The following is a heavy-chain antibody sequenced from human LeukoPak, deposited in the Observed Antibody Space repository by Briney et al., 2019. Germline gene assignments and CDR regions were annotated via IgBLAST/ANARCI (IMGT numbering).Heavy chain of an antibody. D-gene: IGHD1-26*01. CDR3: ARLVGATGDHFDY. V-gene: IGHV4-61*10. Sequence: SETLSLTCTVSGGSISSGSYYWSWIRQPAGKGLEWIGYIYYSGSTNYNPSLKSRVTISVDTSKNQFSLKLSSVTAADTAVYYCARLVGATGDHFDYWGQGTLVTVSS. CDR1: GGSISSGSYY. J-gene: IGHJ4*02. CDR2: IYYSGST.